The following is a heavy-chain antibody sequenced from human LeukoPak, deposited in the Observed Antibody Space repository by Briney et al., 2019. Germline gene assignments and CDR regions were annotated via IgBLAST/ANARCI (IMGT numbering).Heavy chain of an antibody. CDR3: ASPIGRSDAFDF. CDR1: SYGFTSSW. Sequence: GQSLQFSCKGFSYGFTSSWIGRASQVPGKGLEWMGIFYPGNSVTRYSPSFQGRVTVSADKSISTASLQWLSLYAVCTAVYYFASPIGRSDAFDFWGHGTMVTVSS. V-gene: IGHV5-51*01. CDR2: FYPGNSVT. D-gene: IGHD1-26*01. J-gene: IGHJ3*01.